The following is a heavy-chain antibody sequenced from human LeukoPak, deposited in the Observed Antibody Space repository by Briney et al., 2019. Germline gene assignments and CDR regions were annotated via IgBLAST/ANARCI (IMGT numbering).Heavy chain of an antibody. CDR2: INHSGST. D-gene: IGHD2-8*02. V-gene: IGHV4-34*01. CDR1: GGSFSGYY. Sequence: PSETLSLTCAVYGGSFSGYYWSWIRQPPGKGREWIGEINHSGSTNYNPSLKSRVTISADMSKNQFSLKLSSVTAADTAVYYCARGRPDIVRVVVRIRFDPWGQGTLVTVSS. CDR3: ARGRPDIVRVVVRIRFDP. J-gene: IGHJ5*02.